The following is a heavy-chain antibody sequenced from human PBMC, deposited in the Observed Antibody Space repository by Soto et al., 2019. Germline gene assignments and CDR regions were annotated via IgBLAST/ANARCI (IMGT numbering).Heavy chain of an antibody. J-gene: IGHJ4*02. Sequence: SETLSLTCTVSGGSISSYYWSWIRQPPGKGLEWIGYIYYSGSTNYNPSLKSRVTITVDTSKNQFSLKLSSVTAADTAVYYCAREALYYYDSSGQPGFDYWGQGTLVTVSS. D-gene: IGHD3-22*01. CDR3: AREALYYYDSSGQPGFDY. CDR2: IYYSGST. V-gene: IGHV4-59*01. CDR1: GGSISSYY.